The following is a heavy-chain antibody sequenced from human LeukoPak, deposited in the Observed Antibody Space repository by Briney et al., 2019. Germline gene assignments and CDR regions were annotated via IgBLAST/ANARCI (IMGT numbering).Heavy chain of an antibody. CDR3: ARERGSSNTNYFDS. V-gene: IGHV3-11*01. Sequence: GGSLRLSCAASGFTFSDSYMSWIRQAPGKGLEWVSYISGSGNTKYYADSVKGRFTTSRDNAKNSLYLQMSSLRAEDTAVYYCARERGSSNTNYFDSRGQGTLVTVSS. CDR2: ISGSGNTK. D-gene: IGHD6-6*01. J-gene: IGHJ4*02. CDR1: GFTFSDSY.